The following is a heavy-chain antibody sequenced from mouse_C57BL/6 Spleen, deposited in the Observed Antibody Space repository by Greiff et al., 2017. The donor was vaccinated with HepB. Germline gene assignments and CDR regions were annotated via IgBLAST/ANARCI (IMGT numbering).Heavy chain of an antibody. CDR3: TTSGGGSYGYFDV. Sequence: EVQLQESGAELVRPGASVKLSCTASGFNIKDYYMHWVKQRPEQGLEWIGRIDPEDGDTEYAPKFQGKATMTADTSSNTAYLQLSSLTSEDTAVYYCTTSGGGSYGYFDVWGTGTTVTVSS. D-gene: IGHD1-1*02. CDR2: IDPEDGDT. CDR1: GFNIKDYY. J-gene: IGHJ1*03. V-gene: IGHV14-1*01.